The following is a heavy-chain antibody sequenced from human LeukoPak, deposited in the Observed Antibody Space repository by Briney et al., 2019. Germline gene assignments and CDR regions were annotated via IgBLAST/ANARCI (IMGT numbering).Heavy chain of an antibody. Sequence: QPGGSRRLSCAASGFTFSSYSMNWVRQAPGKGLEWVSAISGSGGSTYYADSVKGRFTISRDNSKNTLYLQMNSLRAEDTAVYYCAKGSTPPDYDFWSGPNDAFDIWGQGTMVTVSS. CDR3: AKGSTPPDYDFWSGPNDAFDI. CDR2: ISGSGGST. V-gene: IGHV3-23*01. CDR1: GFTFSSYS. D-gene: IGHD3-3*01. J-gene: IGHJ3*02.